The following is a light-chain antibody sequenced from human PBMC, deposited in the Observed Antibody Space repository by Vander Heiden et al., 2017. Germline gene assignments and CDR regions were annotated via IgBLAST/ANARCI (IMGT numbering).Light chain of an antibody. CDR3: QHYDNLPRYT. CDR2: HSS. V-gene: IGKV1-33*01. J-gene: IGKJ2*01. CDR1: QDISIS. Sequence: DIQVTQSPSSLSASVGDRVTITCHTSQDISISLNWYRQKPGKAPKLLIYHSSTLETGVPSRFSGSGSGTDFTFAISSLQPEDFATYYCQHYDNLPRYTFGQGTKLEI.